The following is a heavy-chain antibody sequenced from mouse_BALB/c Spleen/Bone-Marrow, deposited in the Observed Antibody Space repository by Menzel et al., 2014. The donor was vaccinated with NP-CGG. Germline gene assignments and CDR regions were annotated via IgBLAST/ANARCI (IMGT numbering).Heavy chain of an antibody. D-gene: IGHD2-3*01. CDR3: ARDKGGYYVGGFAY. V-gene: IGHV5-4*02. CDR1: GFTSSDYY. CDR2: ISDRGTYT. Sequence: EVKVVESGGGLVKPGGSLKLSCAASGFTSSDYYMYWVRQTPEKRLEWVATISDRGTYTYYSDSVKGRFTISRDNARNNLYLQMSSLKSEDTAMYYCARDKGGYYVGGFAYWGQGTLVTVSA. J-gene: IGHJ3*01.